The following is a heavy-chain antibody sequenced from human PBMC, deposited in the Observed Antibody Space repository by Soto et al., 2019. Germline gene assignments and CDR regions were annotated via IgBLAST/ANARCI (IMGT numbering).Heavy chain of an antibody. CDR2: INHSGST. J-gene: IGHJ4*02. V-gene: IGHV4-34*01. CDR3: ARMRGAAAGTPFDY. CDR1: GGSFSGYY. D-gene: IGHD6-13*01. Sequence: ETLSLTCAVYGGSFSGYYWSWIRQPPGKGLEWIGEINHSGSTNYNPSLKSRVTISVDTSKNQFSLKLSSVTAADTAVYYCARMRGAAAGTPFDYWGQGTLVTVSS.